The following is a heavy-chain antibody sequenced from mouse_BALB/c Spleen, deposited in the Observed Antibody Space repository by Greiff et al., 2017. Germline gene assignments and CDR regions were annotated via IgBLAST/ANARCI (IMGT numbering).Heavy chain of an antibody. D-gene: IGHD2-4*01. CDR1: GYAFSSSW. CDR3: ARGDDYDVYYAMDY. V-gene: IGHV1-82*01. J-gene: IGHJ4*01. Sequence: VQLQQSGPELVKPGASVKISCKASGYAFSSSWMNWVKQRPGQGLEWIGRIYPGDGDTNYNGKFKGKATLTADKSSSTAYMQLSSLTSVDSAVYFCARGDDYDVYYAMDYWGQGTSVTVSS. CDR2: IYPGDGDT.